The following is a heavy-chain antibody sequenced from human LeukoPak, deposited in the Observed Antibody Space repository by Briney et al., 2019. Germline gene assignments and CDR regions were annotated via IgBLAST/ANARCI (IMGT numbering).Heavy chain of an antibody. J-gene: IGHJ4*02. CDR3: VKDMKIKAAGYYFDY. CDR1: GFTFSDYG. Sequence: GGSLRLSCAASGFTFSDYGMHWVRQAPGKGLEWVAVIANDGRDKKYADSVRGRFTISRDNSKNAVYLQMNSLRAEDTAVFYCVKDMKIKAAGYYFDYWGQGTLVTVSS. D-gene: IGHD6-13*01. CDR2: IANDGRDK. V-gene: IGHV3-30*18.